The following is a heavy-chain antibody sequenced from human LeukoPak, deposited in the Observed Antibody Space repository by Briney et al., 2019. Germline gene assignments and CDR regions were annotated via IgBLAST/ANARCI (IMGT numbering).Heavy chain of an antibody. CDR1: GGTFSSYA. CDR3: ARGEMATIFYY. Sequence: ASVKVSCKASGGTFSSYAISWVRQAPGQGLEWMGRIIPISGTANYAQKFQGRVTITTDESTSTAYMELSSLRSEDTAVYYCARGEMATIFYYWGQGTLVTVSS. D-gene: IGHD5-24*01. CDR2: IIPISGTA. J-gene: IGHJ4*02. V-gene: IGHV1-69*05.